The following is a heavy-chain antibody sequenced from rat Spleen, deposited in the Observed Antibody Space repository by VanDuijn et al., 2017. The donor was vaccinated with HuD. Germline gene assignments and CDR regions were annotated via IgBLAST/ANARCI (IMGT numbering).Heavy chain of an antibody. CDR2: ISNARGIT. J-gene: IGHJ2*01. D-gene: IGHD1-10*01. CDR1: GFTFNYYW. CDR3: ARHNVTTGDYFDY. V-gene: IGHV5-31*01. Sequence: EVQLVESDGGLVQPGRSLKLSCVASGFTFNYYWMTWVRQAPGMGLEWVASISNARGITYYADPVKGRFTISRDIANSTLYLRMNSLRSEDTATYYCARHNVTTGDYFDYWGQGVMVTVSS.